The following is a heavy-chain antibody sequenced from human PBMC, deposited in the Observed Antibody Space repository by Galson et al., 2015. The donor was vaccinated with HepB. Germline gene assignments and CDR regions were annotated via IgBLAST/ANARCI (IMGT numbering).Heavy chain of an antibody. CDR2: IYSGGST. J-gene: IGHJ4*02. Sequence: SLRLSCAASGFTFSNAWMSWVRQAPGKGLEWVSVIYSGGSTYYADSVKGRFTISRDNSKNTLYLQMNSLRAEDTAVYYCARDLGASTDYWGQGTLVTVSS. CDR1: GFTFSNAW. V-gene: IGHV3-66*01. CDR3: ARDLGASTDY.